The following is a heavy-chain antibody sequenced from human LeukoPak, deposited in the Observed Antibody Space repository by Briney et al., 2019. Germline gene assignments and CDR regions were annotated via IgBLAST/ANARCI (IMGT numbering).Heavy chain of an antibody. Sequence: GASVKVCCKASGYTFTSYVIHWVRQAPGQRPEWMGWISAGNGNTKYSQKFQGRVTITRDTSASTAYMELSSLRSEDTAVYYCARDFSSSWYVFGYWGQGILVTVSS. CDR2: ISAGNGNT. V-gene: IGHV1-3*01. D-gene: IGHD6-13*01. CDR1: GYTFTSYV. J-gene: IGHJ4*02. CDR3: ARDFSSSWYVFGY.